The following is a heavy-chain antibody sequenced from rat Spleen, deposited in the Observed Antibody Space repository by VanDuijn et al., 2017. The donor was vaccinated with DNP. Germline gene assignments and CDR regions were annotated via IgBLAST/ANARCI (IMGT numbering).Heavy chain of an antibody. D-gene: IGHD1-4*01. Sequence: EVQLVESGGGLVQPGGSLKLSCAASGFTFRDYYMAWVRQAPTKGLEWVAYSSYDGGSTYNGDSVKGRFTISRDNSKSTLYLQINSLRSEDMATYYCARHVLPLRVWDYWGQGVMVTVSS. CDR1: GFTFRDYY. CDR2: SSYDGGST. J-gene: IGHJ2*01. CDR3: ARHVLPLRVWDY. V-gene: IGHV5-22*01.